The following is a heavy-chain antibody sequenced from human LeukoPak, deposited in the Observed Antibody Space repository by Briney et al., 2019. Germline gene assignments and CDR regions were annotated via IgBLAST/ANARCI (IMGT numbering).Heavy chain of an antibody. V-gene: IGHV4-34*01. CDR2: INHSGST. CDR3: AGDPPRITGTTSFDY. D-gene: IGHD1-7*01. Sequence: PSETLSLTCAVYGGSFSGYYWSWIRQPPGKGLEWIGEINHSGSTNYNPSLKSRVTISVDTSKNQFSLKLSSVTAADTAVYYCAGDPPRITGTTSFDYWAQGTLVTVSS. J-gene: IGHJ4*02. CDR1: GGSFSGYY.